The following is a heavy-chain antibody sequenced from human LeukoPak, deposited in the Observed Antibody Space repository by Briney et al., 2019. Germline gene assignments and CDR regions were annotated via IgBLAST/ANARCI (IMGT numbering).Heavy chain of an antibody. V-gene: IGHV4-38-2*02. CDR3: ARGSAFDY. CDR2: IYHSGST. D-gene: IGHD6-25*01. Sequence: SETLSLTCTVSGYSISSGYYWGWIRQPPGKGLEWIGSIYHSGSTYYNPSLKSRVTISVDTSKIQFSLKLSSVTAADTAVYYCARGSAFDYWGQGTLVTVSS. CDR1: GYSISSGYY. J-gene: IGHJ4*02.